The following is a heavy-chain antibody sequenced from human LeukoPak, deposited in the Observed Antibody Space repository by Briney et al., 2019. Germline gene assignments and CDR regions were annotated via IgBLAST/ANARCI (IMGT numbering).Heavy chain of an antibody. CDR1: GFTFSSYG. CDR2: IWYDGSNK. D-gene: IGHD3-3*01. Sequence: GSLRLSCAASGFTFSSYGMHWVRQAPGKGLEWVAVIWYDGSNKYYADSVKGRFTISRDNSKRTLFLQMNSLRAEDTAFYYCAKAELGVDTFFDYWGQGTLVTVSS. CDR3: AKAELGVDTFFDY. V-gene: IGHV3-33*06. J-gene: IGHJ4*02.